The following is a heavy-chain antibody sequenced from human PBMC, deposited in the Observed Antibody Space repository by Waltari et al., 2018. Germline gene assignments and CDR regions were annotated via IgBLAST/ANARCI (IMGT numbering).Heavy chain of an antibody. CDR2: INPNSGGT. CDR3: ASEYCSGGSCYRKYAFDI. V-gene: IGHV1-2*06. CDR1: GYTFTGYY. J-gene: IGHJ3*02. Sequence: QVQLVQSGAEVKKPGASVKVSCKASGYTFTGYYMHWVRQAPGQGLEWMGRINPNSGGTNYAQKVQGRVTMTRDTSISTAYMELSRLRSDDTAVYYCASEYCSGGSCYRKYAFDIWGQGTMVTVSS. D-gene: IGHD2-15*01.